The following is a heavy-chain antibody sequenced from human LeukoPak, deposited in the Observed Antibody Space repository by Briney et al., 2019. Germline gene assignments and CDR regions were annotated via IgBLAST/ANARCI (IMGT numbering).Heavy chain of an antibody. J-gene: IGHJ4*02. CDR1: GGSISSYY. Sequence: PSETLSLTCTVSGGSISSYYWSWIRQPAGKGLEWIGRIYTSGSTNYNPSLKSRVTMSVDTSKNQFSLKLSSVTAADTAVYYCARDGKYSSSWFRSFDYWGQGTLVTVS. V-gene: IGHV4-4*07. D-gene: IGHD6-13*01. CDR3: ARDGKYSSSWFRSFDY. CDR2: IYTSGST.